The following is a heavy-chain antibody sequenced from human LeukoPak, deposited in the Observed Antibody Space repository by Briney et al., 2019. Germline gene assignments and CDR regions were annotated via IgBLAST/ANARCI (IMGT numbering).Heavy chain of an antibody. CDR2: ISGSGGST. Sequence: PGGSLRLSCAASGFTFSSYAMSWVRQAPGKGLEWVSAISGSGGSTYYADFVKGRFTISRDNSKNTLYLQMNSLRAEDTAVYYCATKPTYCSSTSCYYYGMDVWGQGTTVTVSS. V-gene: IGHV3-23*01. D-gene: IGHD2-2*01. CDR3: ATKPTYCSSTSCYYYGMDV. J-gene: IGHJ6*02. CDR1: GFTFSSYA.